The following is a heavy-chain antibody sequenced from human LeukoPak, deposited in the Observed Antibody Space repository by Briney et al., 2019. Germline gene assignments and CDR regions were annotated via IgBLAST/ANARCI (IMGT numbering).Heavy chain of an antibody. Sequence: GGSLRLSCAASGFTVSSNYMSWVRQAPGKGLEWVSVIYSGGSTYYADSVKGRFTISRDNSKNTLYLQMNSLRAEDTAVYYCAREVDSGSYRPSYYFDYWGQGTLVTVSS. J-gene: IGHJ4*02. D-gene: IGHD1-26*01. CDR1: GFTVSSNY. V-gene: IGHV3-53*01. CDR2: IYSGGST. CDR3: AREVDSGSYRPSYYFDY.